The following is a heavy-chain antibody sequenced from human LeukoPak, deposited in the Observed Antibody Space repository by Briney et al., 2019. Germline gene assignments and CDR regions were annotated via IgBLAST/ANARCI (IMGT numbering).Heavy chain of an antibody. J-gene: IGHJ5*02. CDR3: ARGGRLAWFDP. V-gene: IGHV4-59*01. CDR2: IYYSGST. Sequence: SETLSLTCTVSGGSISNYYWGWIRQPPGKGLEWIGYIYYSGSTNYNPSLKSRVTISVDTSKNQFSLKLSSVTAADTAVYYCARGGRLAWFDPWGQGTLVTVSS. CDR1: GGSISNYY. D-gene: IGHD1-14*01.